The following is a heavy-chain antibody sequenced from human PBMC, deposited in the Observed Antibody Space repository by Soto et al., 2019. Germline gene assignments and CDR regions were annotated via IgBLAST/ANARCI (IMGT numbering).Heavy chain of an antibody. CDR2: INAGNGNT. CDR1: GYTFTSYA. Sequence: CKASGYTFTSYAMHWVRQAPGQRLEWMGWINAGNGNTKYSQKFQGRVTITRDTSASTAYMELSSLRSEDTAVYYCARGGSLYWYFDLWGRGTLVTVSS. V-gene: IGHV1-3*01. D-gene: IGHD1-26*01. J-gene: IGHJ2*01. CDR3: ARGGSLYWYFDL.